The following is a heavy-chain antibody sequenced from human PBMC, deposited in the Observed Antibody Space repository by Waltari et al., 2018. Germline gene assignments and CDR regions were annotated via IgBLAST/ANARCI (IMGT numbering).Heavy chain of an antibody. J-gene: IGHJ6*02. D-gene: IGHD4-17*01. CDR3: AREGGNGETGHYYNGLDV. V-gene: IGHV1-3*04. Sequence: QVQLVQSGAEVRKPGASVKVSCKASGYTFPHYALHWGRQAPGPRLEWMGWINTVNGKTKYLEKLQGRVTITRDTSASTVYMELSSLTSEDTAIYSCAREGGNGETGHYYNGLDVWGHGTTVTVSS. CDR1: GYTFPHYA. CDR2: INTVNGKT.